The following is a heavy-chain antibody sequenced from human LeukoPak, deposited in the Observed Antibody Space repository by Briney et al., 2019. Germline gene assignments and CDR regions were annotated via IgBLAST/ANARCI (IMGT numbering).Heavy chain of an antibody. V-gene: IGHV3-7*01. D-gene: IGHD4-17*01. CDR3: SRNGAYGVFDM. Sequence: GGPLRLSCAASGFTFSGYWMSWVRQAPGKGLEWVANIKLDGSEKYNVDSVKGRFTISRDNAKNSLYLQMNSLRVEDTAVYYCSRNGAYGVFDMWGQGTIVTVSS. J-gene: IGHJ3*02. CDR2: IKLDGSEK. CDR1: GFTFSGYW.